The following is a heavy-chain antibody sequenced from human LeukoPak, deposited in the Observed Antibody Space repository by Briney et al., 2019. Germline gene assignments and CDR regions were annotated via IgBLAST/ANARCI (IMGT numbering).Heavy chain of an antibody. J-gene: IGHJ4*02. Sequence: SVKISCKASGGTFSSYAISWVRQAPGQGLEWMGGIIPIFGTANYAQKFQGRVTITADESTSTAYMELSSLRSEDTAVYYCARGYCSSTSCYLSYWGQGTLVTVSS. V-gene: IGHV1-69*13. CDR2: IIPIFGTA. D-gene: IGHD2-2*01. CDR3: ARGYCSSTSCYLSY. CDR1: GGTFSSYA.